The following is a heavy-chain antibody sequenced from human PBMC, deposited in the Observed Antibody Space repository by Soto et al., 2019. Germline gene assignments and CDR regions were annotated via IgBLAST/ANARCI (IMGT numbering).Heavy chain of an antibody. J-gene: IGHJ6*03. Sequence: PGGSLRLSCAASGFTFSSYWMSWVRQAPGKGLEWVANIKQDGSEKYYVDSVKGRFTISRDNAKNSLYLQMNSLRAEDTAVYYCARGGLRNYDFWSGYPTEEYYYYMDVWGKGTTVTVSS. CDR2: IKQDGSEK. D-gene: IGHD3-3*01. CDR1: GFTFSSYW. V-gene: IGHV3-7*01. CDR3: ARGGLRNYDFWSGYPTEEYYYYMDV.